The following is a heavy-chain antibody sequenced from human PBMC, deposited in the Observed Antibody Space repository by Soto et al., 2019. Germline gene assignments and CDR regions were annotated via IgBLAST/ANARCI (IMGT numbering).Heavy chain of an antibody. CDR3: AKYTAPYYIYYYMDV. Sequence: VVSLRLSCAAAGFTISRYAMSRVRQAPGKGLEWVSAISGSRGGTFYADSVRGRFTISGDNSKSTLYLQMNNLRAEDTAVYYCAKYTAPYYIYYYMDVWGKGTTVTVSS. J-gene: IGHJ6*03. CDR2: ISGSRGGT. V-gene: IGHV3-23*01. CDR1: GFTISRYA. D-gene: IGHD5-18*01.